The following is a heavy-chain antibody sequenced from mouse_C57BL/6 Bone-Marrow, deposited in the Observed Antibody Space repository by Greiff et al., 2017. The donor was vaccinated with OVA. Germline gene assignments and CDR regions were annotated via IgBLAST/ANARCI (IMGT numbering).Heavy chain of an antibody. CDR3: ARTGYSNYDYAMDY. CDR2: ISNGGGST. Sequence: EVKLVESGGGLVQPGGSLKLSCAASGFTFSDYYMYWVRQTPEKRLEWVAYISNGGGSTYYPDTVKGRFTISRDNAKNTLYLQMSRLKSEDTAMYYCARTGYSNYDYAMDYWGQGTSVTVSS. D-gene: IGHD2-5*01. J-gene: IGHJ4*01. V-gene: IGHV5-12*01. CDR1: GFTFSDYY.